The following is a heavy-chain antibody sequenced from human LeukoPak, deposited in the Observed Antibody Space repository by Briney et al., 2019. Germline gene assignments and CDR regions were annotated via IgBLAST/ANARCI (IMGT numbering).Heavy chain of an antibody. J-gene: IGHJ5*02. D-gene: IGHD3-3*01. CDR1: GFTFDDYG. Sequence: RPGGSLRLSCAASGFTFDDYGMSWVRQAPGKGLEWVSGINWNGGSTGYADSVKGRFTISRDNAKNSLYLQMNSLRAEDTALYYCARDHYVFWSGYYTHNWFDPWGQGTLVTVSS. V-gene: IGHV3-20*04. CDR2: INWNGGST. CDR3: ARDHYVFWSGYYTHNWFDP.